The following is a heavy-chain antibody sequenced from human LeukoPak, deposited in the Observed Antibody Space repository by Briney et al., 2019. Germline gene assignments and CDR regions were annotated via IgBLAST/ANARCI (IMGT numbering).Heavy chain of an antibody. CDR1: GFTFSSYS. Sequence: GGSLRLSCAASGFTFSSYSMNWVRQAPGKGLEWVSYISSSSSTIYYADSVKGRFTISRDNAKNTLYLQMNSLRAEDTAVYYCAKGSGWYVDYFDYWGQGTLVTVSS. J-gene: IGHJ4*02. CDR2: ISSSSSTI. D-gene: IGHD6-19*01. V-gene: IGHV3-48*01. CDR3: AKGSGWYVDYFDY.